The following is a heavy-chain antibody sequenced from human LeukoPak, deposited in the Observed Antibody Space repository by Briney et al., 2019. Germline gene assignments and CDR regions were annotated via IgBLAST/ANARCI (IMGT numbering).Heavy chain of an antibody. CDR3: AREVRGLSTFEY. CDR2: ISYDGRNE. V-gene: IGHV3-30*03. J-gene: IGHJ4*02. CDR1: GLIFGSYG. Sequence: GRSLRLSCAASGLIFGSYGMHWVRQAPGKGLEWVAVISYDGRNEFYGDSVKGRFTISRDNSKNTLHLQMNSLRVEDTAVYYCAREVRGLSTFEYWGQGTLVTVSS.